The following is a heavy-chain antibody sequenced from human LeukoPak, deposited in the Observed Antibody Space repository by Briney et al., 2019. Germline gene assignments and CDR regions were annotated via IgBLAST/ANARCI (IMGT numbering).Heavy chain of an antibody. V-gene: IGHV4-39*01. CDR2: VYYSGTT. Sequence: KPSETLSLTCAVSGDSISSGYYYWGWIRQPPGKGLEWIGSVYYSGTTYYNPSLKSRVTISIDTTKNQFSLNLTSVTAGDTAVYYCARHAGYTSSWYYFDYWGQGPRSPSPQ. J-gene: IGHJ4*02. CDR1: GDSISSGYYY. D-gene: IGHD6-13*01. CDR3: ARHAGYTSSWYYFDY.